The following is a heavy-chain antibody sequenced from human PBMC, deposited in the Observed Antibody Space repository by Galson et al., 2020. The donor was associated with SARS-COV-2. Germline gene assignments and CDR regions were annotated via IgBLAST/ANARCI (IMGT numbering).Heavy chain of an antibody. Sequence: GASVKVSCKASGFNFNDYYIHWVRQAPGQGLQWVGWINPKTGSTGSAQEFQGRLTMTRDTSISTVYMDLSRLTSDDTAVYYCAKSLGTGDGMDVWGRGTTVTVSS. D-gene: IGHD7-27*01. CDR1: GFNFNDYY. J-gene: IGHJ6*02. V-gene: IGHV1-2*02. CDR3: AKSLGTGDGMDV. CDR2: INPKTGST.